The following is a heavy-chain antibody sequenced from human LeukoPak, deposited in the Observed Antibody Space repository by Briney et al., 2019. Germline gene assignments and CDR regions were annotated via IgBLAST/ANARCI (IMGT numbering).Heavy chain of an antibody. Sequence: SETLSLTCTVSGGSISSSSYYWGWIRQPPGKGLEWIGSIYYSGSTYYNPSLQSRVTISVDTSKNQFSLKLSSVTAADTAVYYCARQGPLDYYDSSGYQAFDIWGQGTMVTVSS. J-gene: IGHJ3*02. V-gene: IGHV4-39*01. CDR3: ARQGPLDYYDSSGYQAFDI. CDR1: GGSISSSSYY. D-gene: IGHD3-22*01. CDR2: IYYSGST.